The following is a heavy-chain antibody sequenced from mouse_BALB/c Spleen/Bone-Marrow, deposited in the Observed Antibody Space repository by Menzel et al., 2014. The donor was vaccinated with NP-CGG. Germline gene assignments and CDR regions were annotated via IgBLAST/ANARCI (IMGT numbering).Heavy chain of an antibody. CDR1: GFTFSSFG. V-gene: IGHV5-17*02. CDR2: ISSGSTTI. D-gene: IGHD1-1*01. Sequence: EVHLVESGGGLVQPGGSRKLSCAASGFTFSSFGMHWVRQAPEKGLEWVAYISSGSTTIYYADTVKGRFTISRDNPKNTLFLQMTSPRSEDTAIYYCARDYYGSIYFDYWGQGTTLTVSS. J-gene: IGHJ2*01. CDR3: ARDYYGSIYFDY.